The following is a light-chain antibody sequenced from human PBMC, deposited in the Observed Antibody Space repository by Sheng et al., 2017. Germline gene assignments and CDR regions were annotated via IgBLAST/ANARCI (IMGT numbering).Light chain of an antibody. CDR3: QQLNTFS. J-gene: IGKJ3*01. CDR1: HGISSY. Sequence: DVQLTQSPSFLSASVRDRVTMTCRASHGISSYLAWYQQKPGKAPKLLIYGASTLQSGVPSRFSGRGSGTEFTLTISSLQPEDFGTYYCQQLNTFSFGPGTTVDIK. CDR2: GAS. V-gene: IGKV1-9*01.